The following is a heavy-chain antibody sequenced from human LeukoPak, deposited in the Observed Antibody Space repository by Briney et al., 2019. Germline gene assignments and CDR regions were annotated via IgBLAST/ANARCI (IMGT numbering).Heavy chain of an antibody. Sequence: ASVKVSCKASGYSFTSYYMHWVRHAPGQGLEWMGIINPSGGSTTYAQKFQDRVTMTRDTSTTTVYMELSSLRSEDTAVYYCARGYGSPFTFDYWGQGTLVTVSS. CDR2: INPSGGST. CDR1: GYSFTSYY. D-gene: IGHD1-1*01. CDR3: ARGYGSPFTFDY. V-gene: IGHV1-46*03. J-gene: IGHJ4*02.